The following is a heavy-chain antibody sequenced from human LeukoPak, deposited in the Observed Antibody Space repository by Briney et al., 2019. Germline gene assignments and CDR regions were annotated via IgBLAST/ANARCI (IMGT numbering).Heavy chain of an antibody. CDR3: ARGGDTYGTNWFDP. Sequence: SQTLSLTCTVSGGSVINGAYAWSWIQQPPGKGLECIGYIYRSGSTFYNPSLKSRVTISVDRSKNHFPLKLNSVTAADTAMYYCARGGDTYGTNWFDPWGQGTLVTVSS. CDR2: IYRSGST. D-gene: IGHD5-18*01. V-gene: IGHV4-30-2*01. J-gene: IGHJ5*02. CDR1: GGSVINGAYA.